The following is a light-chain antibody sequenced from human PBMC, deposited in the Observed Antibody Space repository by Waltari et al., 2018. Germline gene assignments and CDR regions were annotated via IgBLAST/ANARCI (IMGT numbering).Light chain of an antibody. CDR2: VGTGGIVG. V-gene: IGLV9-49*01. J-gene: IGLJ2*01. Sequence: QPVLTQPPSASASLGASVTLTCTLSSGYSNYKVDWYQQRPGKGPRFVMRVGTGGIVGSKGDGIPDRFSVLGSGLNRYLTIKNIQEEDGSDYHCGADHGSGSKFVFGGGTKLTVL. CDR1: SGYSNYK. CDR3: GADHGSGSKFV.